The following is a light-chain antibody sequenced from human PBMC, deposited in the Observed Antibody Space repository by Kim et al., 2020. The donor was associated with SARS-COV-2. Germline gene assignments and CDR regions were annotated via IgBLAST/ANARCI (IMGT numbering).Light chain of an antibody. CDR1: SGRIASNF. Sequence: NFMLTQPHSVSESPGKTVTISCTRSSGRIASNFVQWYQQRPGSAPTCVIYEDNQRPSWVPDRFSGSIDDSSNSASLTISGLKTEDEADYYCQSGRLFGGGTQLTVL. V-gene: IGLV6-57*04. CDR3: QSGRL. CDR2: EDN. J-gene: IGLJ2*01.